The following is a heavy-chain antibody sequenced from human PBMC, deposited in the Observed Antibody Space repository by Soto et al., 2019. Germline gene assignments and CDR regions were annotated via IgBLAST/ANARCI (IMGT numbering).Heavy chain of an antibody. D-gene: IGHD1-26*01. CDR2: IYHTGST. CDR3: AHRPIVGAAI. CDR1: GGSISNSNW. V-gene: IGHV4-4*02. J-gene: IGHJ4*02. Sequence: SETLSLTCGVFGGSISNSNWWTWVRQPPGKGLEWIGEIYHTGSTNYNSSLMSRVTISLDKPNNQFSLKLSSVTAADTAVYYCAHRPIVGAAIWGQGTLVTVSS.